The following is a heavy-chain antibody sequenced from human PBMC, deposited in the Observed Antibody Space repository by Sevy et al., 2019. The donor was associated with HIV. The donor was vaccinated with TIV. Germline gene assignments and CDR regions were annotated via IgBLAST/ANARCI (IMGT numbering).Heavy chain of an antibody. CDR2: FDPEDGET. Sequence: ASVKVSCKVSGYTLTQLSMHWVRQAPGKGLEWMGNFDPEDGETLYAQKFQGRVTMTEDTSTDTAYMELRSLRSEDTAVYYCATTKDYYDSSGSPFDYWGQGTLVTVSS. CDR1: GYTLTQLS. V-gene: IGHV1-24*01. J-gene: IGHJ4*02. D-gene: IGHD3-22*01. CDR3: ATTKDYYDSSGSPFDY.